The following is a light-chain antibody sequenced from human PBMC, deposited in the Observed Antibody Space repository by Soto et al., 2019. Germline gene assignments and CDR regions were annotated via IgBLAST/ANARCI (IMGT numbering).Light chain of an antibody. J-gene: IGLJ1*01. CDR3: QVWDSSSDHDYV. CDR1: NIGSKS. V-gene: IGLV3-21*04. CDR2: YDS. Sequence: SYELTQPPSASVAPGKTARITCGGNNIGSKSVHWYQQKPGQAPVLVIYYDSDRPSGIPERFSGSNSGNTATLTISRVEAGDEADYYCQVWDSSSDHDYVFGTGTKLTVL.